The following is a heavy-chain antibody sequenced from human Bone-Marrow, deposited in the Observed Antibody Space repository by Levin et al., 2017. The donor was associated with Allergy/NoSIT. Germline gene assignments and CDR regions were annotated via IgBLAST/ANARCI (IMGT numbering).Heavy chain of an antibody. Sequence: PKASVKVSCVASGITLSSFAMTWVRQAPGKGLEWVAVISGAADSSYYSDSVRGRFTISRDNAEKTIYLQMNDLRAEDTALYYCAILQVYCSSTSCYGHDYWGQGTRVTVSS. CDR1: GITLSSFA. J-gene: IGHJ4*02. CDR2: ISGAADSS. D-gene: IGHD2-2*01. V-gene: IGHV3-23*01. CDR3: AILQVYCSSTSCYGHDY.